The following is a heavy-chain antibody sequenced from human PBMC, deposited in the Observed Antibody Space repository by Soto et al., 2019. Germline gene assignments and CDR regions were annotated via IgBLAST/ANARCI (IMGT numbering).Heavy chain of an antibody. V-gene: IGHV3-30-3*01. Sequence: GGSLRLSCAASGFTFSSYAMHWVRQAPGKGLEWVAVISYDGSNKYYADSVKGRFTISRDNSKNTLYLQMNSLRAEDMAVYYCARETSKAYSSSSAGGIDVWGQGTTVTVSS. CDR1: GFTFSSYA. CDR3: ARETSKAYSSSSAGGIDV. J-gene: IGHJ6*02. CDR2: ISYDGSNK. D-gene: IGHD6-6*01.